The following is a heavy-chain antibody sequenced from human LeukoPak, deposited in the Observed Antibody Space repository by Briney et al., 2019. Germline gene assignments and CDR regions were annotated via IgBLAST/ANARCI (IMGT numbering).Heavy chain of an antibody. CDR1: GGSISGYY. D-gene: IGHD3-10*01. CDR2: IYYTGNT. CDR3: ARGEYYGSGSYSHYYYYGMDV. J-gene: IGHJ6*02. Sequence: SETLSLTCTVSGGSISGYYWSWIRQPPGMGLECIGYIYYTGNTNYNPSLKSRVIISVDTSKNQFSLRLSSVTAADTAVYYCARGEYYGSGSYSHYYYYGMDVWGQGTTVTVSS. V-gene: IGHV4-59*01.